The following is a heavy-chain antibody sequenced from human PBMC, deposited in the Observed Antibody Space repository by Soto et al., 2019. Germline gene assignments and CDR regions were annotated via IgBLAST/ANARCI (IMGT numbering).Heavy chain of an antibody. D-gene: IGHD2-21*02. Sequence: ASVKVSCKASGYTVTGYYMHWVRQAPGQGLEWMGWINPNSGGTNYAQKFQGWVTMTRDTSISTAYMELSRLRSDDTAVYYCARGTDINTQFDIWGQGTMVTVSS. V-gene: IGHV1-2*04. CDR1: GYTVTGYY. CDR3: ARGTDINTQFDI. CDR2: INPNSGGT. J-gene: IGHJ3*02.